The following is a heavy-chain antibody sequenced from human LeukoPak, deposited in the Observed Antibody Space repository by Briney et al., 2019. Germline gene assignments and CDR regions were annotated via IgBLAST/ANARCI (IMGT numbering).Heavy chain of an antibody. D-gene: IGHD3-3*01. CDR3: ARQHQLLFDAGFDP. V-gene: IGHV4-39*01. Sequence: GSLRLSCAASGFTFSSYSMNWVRQAPGKGLEWIGSIYYSGSTYYNPSFKSRVSISVDTSKNQFSLKLSSVTAADTAVYFCARQHQLLFDAGFDPWGQGTLVTVSS. J-gene: IGHJ5*02. CDR1: GFTFSSYSMN. CDR2: IYYSGST.